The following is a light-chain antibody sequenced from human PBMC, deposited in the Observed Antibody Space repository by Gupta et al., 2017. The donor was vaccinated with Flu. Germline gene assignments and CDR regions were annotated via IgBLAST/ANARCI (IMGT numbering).Light chain of an antibody. J-gene: IGLJ3*02. CDR2: GNN. CDR1: ISNLGAGYD. Sequence: QSGLTQPPSVSGAPGQRLTISCTGSISNLGAGYDVHGYQQLPGTAPKLLLYGNNHRPSGVPDRFSGSKSGTSASLAITGLQADDEADYYCQSYDSSLSGSVFGGGTKLTVL. CDR3: QSYDSSLSGSV. V-gene: IGLV1-40*01.